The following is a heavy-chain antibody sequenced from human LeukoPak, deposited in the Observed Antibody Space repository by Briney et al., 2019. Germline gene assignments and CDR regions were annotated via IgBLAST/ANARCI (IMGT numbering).Heavy chain of an antibody. CDR3: GIGSKRPRPFDY. Sequence: PSETLSLTCAVYGGSFSGYYWSWIRQPPGKGLEWIGEINHSGSTNYNPSLKSRVTISVDTSKNQFSLKLSSVTAADTAVYYCGIGSKRPRPFDYWGQGTLVTVPS. V-gene: IGHV4-34*01. D-gene: IGHD1-1*01. J-gene: IGHJ4*02. CDR1: GGSFSGYY. CDR2: INHSGST.